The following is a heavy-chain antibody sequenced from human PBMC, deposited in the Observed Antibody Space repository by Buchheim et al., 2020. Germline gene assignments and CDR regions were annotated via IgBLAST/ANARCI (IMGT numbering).Heavy chain of an antibody. CDR3: AKDQEADTAMVIGPIDY. J-gene: IGHJ4*02. D-gene: IGHD5-18*01. V-gene: IGHV3-23*01. CDR1: GFTFTSYA. Sequence: EVQLLESGGGLVQPGGSLRLSCVASGFTFTSYAMSWVRQAPGKGLEWVSAISGNGGSTFYVDSVKGRFSITRDNSRNKLYLQMNSLRAEDTAVYYCAKDQEADTAMVIGPIDYWGQGTL. CDR2: ISGNGGST.